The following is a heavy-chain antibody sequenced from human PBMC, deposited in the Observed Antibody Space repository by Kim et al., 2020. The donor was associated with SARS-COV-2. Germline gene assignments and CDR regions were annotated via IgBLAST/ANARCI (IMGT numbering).Heavy chain of an antibody. CDR2: INPSGGST. V-gene: IGHV1-46*01. CDR1: GYTFTSYY. CDR3: ARVPRSPDPGYAFDI. D-gene: IGHD6-13*01. Sequence: ASVKVSCKASGYTFTSYYMHWVRQAPGQGLEWMGIINPSGGSTSNAQKFQARVTMTRDTSTSTVSMELSSLRSEDTAVYYCARVPRSPDPGYAFDIWGQGTMVTVSS. J-gene: IGHJ3*02.